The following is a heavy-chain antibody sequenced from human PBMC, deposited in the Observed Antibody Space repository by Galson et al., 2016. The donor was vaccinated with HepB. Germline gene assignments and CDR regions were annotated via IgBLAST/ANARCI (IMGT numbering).Heavy chain of an antibody. Sequence: SLRLSCAVSGFISDDYAMHWVRQVPGKGLEWVSGISWKRGSIGYADSVKGRFTISRDNAKNSLYPQMNSLRTEDTAFYYCARSSRSWNAGTYYYRIDVWGQATSVTVSS. D-gene: IGHD1-1*01. V-gene: IGHV3-9*02. CDR2: ISWKRGSI. CDR3: ARSSRSWNAGTYYYRIDV. J-gene: IGHJ6*02. CDR1: GFISDDYA.